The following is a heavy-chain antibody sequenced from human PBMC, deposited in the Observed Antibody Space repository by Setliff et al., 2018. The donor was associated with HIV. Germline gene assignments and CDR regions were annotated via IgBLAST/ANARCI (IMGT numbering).Heavy chain of an antibody. CDR2: IWYDGSNK. CDR1: GFTFSSYG. D-gene: IGHD5-18*01. V-gene: IGHV3-33*01. J-gene: IGHJ3*02. Sequence: PGGSLRLSCAASGFTFSSYGMHWVRQAPGKGLEWVAVIWYDGSNKYYADSVKGRFTISRDNSKNTLYLQMNSLRAEDTAVYYCARSDTTKAGHAFDIWGQGTMVTVSS. CDR3: ARSDTTKAGHAFDI.